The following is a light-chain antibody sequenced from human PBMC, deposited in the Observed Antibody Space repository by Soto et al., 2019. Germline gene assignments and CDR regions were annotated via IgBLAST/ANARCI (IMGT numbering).Light chain of an antibody. CDR3: QQLNSYPRT. V-gene: IGKV1-9*01. CDR2: PTS. Sequence: DIQLTQSPSFLSASVGDRVTITCRASQGIGSDLAWYQQKPGKAPILLIYPTSTLQSGVPSRFSGSGSGTKFSLSTSSPQTEDFAAYYCQQLNSYPRTFGQGTKVDIK. CDR1: QGIGSD. J-gene: IGKJ1*01.